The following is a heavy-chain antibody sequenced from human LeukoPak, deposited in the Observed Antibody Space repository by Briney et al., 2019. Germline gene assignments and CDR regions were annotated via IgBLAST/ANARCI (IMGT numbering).Heavy chain of an antibody. D-gene: IGHD4-23*01. CDR1: GYTFTSYG. J-gene: IGHJ6*02. V-gene: IGHV1-18*01. Sequence: ASVKVSCKASGYTFTSYGINWVRQAPGQGLEWMGWISAYNGNTNYAQKLQGRVTMTTDTSTSTAYMELRSLRSDDTAVYYCARESDGDYGGDYYGMDVWGQGTTVTVSS. CDR2: ISAYNGNT. CDR3: ARESDGDYGGDYYGMDV.